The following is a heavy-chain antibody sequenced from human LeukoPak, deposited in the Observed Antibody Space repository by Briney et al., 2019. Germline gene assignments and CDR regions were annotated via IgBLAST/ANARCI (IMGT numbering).Heavy chain of an antibody. CDR1: GGSFSGCY. CDR2: INHSGST. Sequence: KTSETLSLTCAVYGGSFSGCYWSWIRQPPGKGLEWIGEINHSGSTNNNPSLKSRVTISVDTSKNQFSLKLSSVTAADTAVYYCVMVRGVIPWWGQGTLVTVSS. D-gene: IGHD3-10*01. J-gene: IGHJ4*02. V-gene: IGHV4-34*01. CDR3: VMVRGVIPW.